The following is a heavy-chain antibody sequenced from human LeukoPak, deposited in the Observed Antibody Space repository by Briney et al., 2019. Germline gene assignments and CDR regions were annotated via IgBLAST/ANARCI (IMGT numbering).Heavy chain of an antibody. CDR3: ARVTIGYSSHEVQELVYYFDN. D-gene: IGHD2-15*01. CDR2: MSFDGSKI. Sequence: GGSLRLSCAASGYTFRRNAMHWVRQAPGKGLEWVAVMSFDGSKIYYADSVKGRFTISRDNSKNTVFLQMNSLRPEDTAVYYCARVTIGYSSHEVQELVYYFDNWGQGTLVTVSS. V-gene: IGHV3-30*04. J-gene: IGHJ4*02. CDR1: GYTFRRNA.